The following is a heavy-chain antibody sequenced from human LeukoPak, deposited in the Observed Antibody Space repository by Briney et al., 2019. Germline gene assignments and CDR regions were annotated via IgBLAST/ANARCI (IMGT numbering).Heavy chain of an antibody. Sequence: GGSLRLSCAASGFTFSSHSMNWVRQAPGKGLEWVSYISRSSSTIYYADSVKGRFTISRDNAKNSLYLQMNSLRAEDTAVYYCAELGITMIGGVWGKGTTVTISS. CDR2: ISRSSSTI. V-gene: IGHV3-48*04. CDR3: AELGITMIGGV. CDR1: GFTFSSHS. D-gene: IGHD3-10*02. J-gene: IGHJ6*04.